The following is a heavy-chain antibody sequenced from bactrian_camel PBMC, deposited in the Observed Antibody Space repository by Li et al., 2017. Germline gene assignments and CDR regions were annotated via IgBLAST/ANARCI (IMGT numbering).Heavy chain of an antibody. Sequence: HVQLVESGGGSVQTGGSLRLSCTYSGGSTNCIGWFRQAPGLEREGVASVYAGDSTTYYADSVKGRFTISQDSAKNTLYLQMNSLKPEDTAVYYCAAMGGYKGRAFVSVMDATRFAYWGREPRSPSP. D-gene: IGHD3*01. CDR2: VYAGDSTT. J-gene: IGHJ4*01. V-gene: IGHV3S54*01. CDR1: GGSTNC.